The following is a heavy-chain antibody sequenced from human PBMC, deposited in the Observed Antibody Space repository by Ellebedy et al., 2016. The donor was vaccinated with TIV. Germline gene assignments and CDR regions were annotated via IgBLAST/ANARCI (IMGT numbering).Heavy chain of an antibody. V-gene: IGHV4-34*01. CDR1: GGSFSGYY. J-gene: IGHJ4*02. D-gene: IGHD1-14*01. CDR2: INHSGST. Sequence: MPSETLSPTCALYGGSFSGYYWSWIRQPPGKGLGWIGEINHSGSTNYNPSLKSRVTISVDTSKNQLSLKLSSVTAADTAVYYCARAVFGTKFDFWGQGTLVTVSS. CDR3: ARAVFGTKFDF.